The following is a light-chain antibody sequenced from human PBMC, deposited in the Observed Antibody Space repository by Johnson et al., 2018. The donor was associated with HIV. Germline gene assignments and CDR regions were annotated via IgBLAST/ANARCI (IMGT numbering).Light chain of an antibody. Sequence: SVLTQPPSVSAAPGQKVTISCSGSSSDMGNYAVSWYQQLPGTAPKLLIYENNKRPSGIPDRFSGSKSGTSATLGITGLQTGDEADYYCGTWDSSLSAGHNYVFGTGTKVTVL. V-gene: IGLV1-51*02. CDR2: ENN. J-gene: IGLJ1*01. CDR1: SSDMGNYA. CDR3: GTWDSSLSAGHNYV.